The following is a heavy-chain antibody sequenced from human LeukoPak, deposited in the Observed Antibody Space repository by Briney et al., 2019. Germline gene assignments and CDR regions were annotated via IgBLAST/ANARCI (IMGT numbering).Heavy chain of an antibody. CDR3: AKQERATGTTNWFDP. V-gene: IGHV3-23*01. CDR1: GFTFSSYS. J-gene: IGHJ5*02. Sequence: GGSLRLSCAASGFTFSSYSMNWVRQAPGKGLEWVSAISGSAGSTYYADSVKGRFTISRDNSKNTLYLQMNSLRAEDTAVYYCAKQERATGTTNWFDPWGQGTLVTVSS. CDR2: ISGSAGST. D-gene: IGHD1-7*01.